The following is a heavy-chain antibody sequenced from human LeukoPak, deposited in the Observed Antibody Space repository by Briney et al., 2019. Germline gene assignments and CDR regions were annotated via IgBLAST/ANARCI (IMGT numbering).Heavy chain of an antibody. CDR1: GVSIDSGDYY. J-gene: IGHJ3*02. V-gene: IGHV4-39*01. Sequence: SETLSLTCPVSGVSIDSGDYYWGWIRQPPGKGLEWIGTIYYSGRTYYNPPLKSRVTISEDTSKNQFSLKLTSVTAADTAIYYCARHRTAINKYGPYDAFDIWGQGTMVTVSS. CDR2: IYYSGRT. D-gene: IGHD3-10*01. CDR3: ARHRTAINKYGPYDAFDI.